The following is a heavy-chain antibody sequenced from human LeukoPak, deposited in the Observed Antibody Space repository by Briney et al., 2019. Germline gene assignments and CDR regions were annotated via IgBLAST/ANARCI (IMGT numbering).Heavy chain of an antibody. D-gene: IGHD3-22*01. CDR1: GYTFTGYY. V-gene: IGHV1-2*02. CDR3: ARVDDRGHYYDSSGPRKLFDY. J-gene: IGHJ4*02. CDR2: INPNSGGT. Sequence: ASVKVSCKASGYTFTGYYMHWVRQAPGQGLERMGWINPNSGGTNYAQKFQGRVTMTRDTSISTAYMELSRLRSDDTAVYYCARVDDRGHYYDSSGPRKLFDYWGQGTLVTVSS.